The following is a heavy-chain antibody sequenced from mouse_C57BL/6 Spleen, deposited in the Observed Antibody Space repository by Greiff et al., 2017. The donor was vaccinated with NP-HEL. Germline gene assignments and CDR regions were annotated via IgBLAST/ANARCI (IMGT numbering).Heavy chain of an antibody. Sequence: EVKLQESGAELVRPGASVKLSCTASGFNIKDDYMHWVKQRPEQGLEWIGWFDPENGDTEYASNFQGKATITADTSSNTAYLQLSSLTSENTAVYYCTAVGFAYWGQGSLGTVTA. CDR2: FDPENGDT. CDR3: TAVGFAY. J-gene: IGHJ3*01. V-gene: IGHV14-4*01. CDR1: GFNIKDDY.